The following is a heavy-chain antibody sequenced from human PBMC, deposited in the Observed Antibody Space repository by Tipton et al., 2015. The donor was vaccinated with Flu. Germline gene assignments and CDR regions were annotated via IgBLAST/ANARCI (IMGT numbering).Heavy chain of an antibody. CDR2: ISGDRGNT. V-gene: IGHV1-18*01. D-gene: IGHD3-9*01. CDR3: GGGGLRYFDYLLFY. Sequence: QLVQSGAEVKKPGASVKVSCKASGYNFNNYGVTWVRQAPGQGLEWVGWISGDRGNTKYVETLQGRLTLTTDTSTNTAHMELRSLRSDDTAVYFCGGGGLRYFDYLLFYWGQGTLVTVSS. J-gene: IGHJ4*02. CDR1: GYNFNNYG.